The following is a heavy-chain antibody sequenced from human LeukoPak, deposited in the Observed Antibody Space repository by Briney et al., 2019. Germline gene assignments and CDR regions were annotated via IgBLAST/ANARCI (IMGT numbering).Heavy chain of an antibody. CDR3: ARDDPVRSECFQH. V-gene: IGHV4-59*01. CDR1: GESFSSYY. CDR2: IYYSGST. D-gene: IGHD3-3*01. Sequence: PSETLSLTCAVYGESFSSYYWSWIRQPPGKGLEWIGYIYYSGSTNYNPSLKSRVTISVDTSKNQFSLKLSSVTAADTAVYYCARDDPVRSECFQHWGQGTLVTVSS. J-gene: IGHJ1*01.